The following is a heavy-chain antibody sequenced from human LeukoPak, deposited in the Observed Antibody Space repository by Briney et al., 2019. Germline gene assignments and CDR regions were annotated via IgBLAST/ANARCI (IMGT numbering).Heavy chain of an antibody. CDR2: ISGSNGNT. J-gene: IGHJ4*02. V-gene: IGHV1-18*01. Sequence: ASVKVSCKASGYSFTRYGMSWLRQAPGQGPEWMGWISGSNGNTNYAQKFQGRVTMTTDISTSTAYMEVWSLRSDDTAVYYCARSGRGTYYYFDWWGQGTLVTVSS. D-gene: IGHD3-10*01. CDR1: GYSFTRYG. CDR3: ARSGRGTYYYFDW.